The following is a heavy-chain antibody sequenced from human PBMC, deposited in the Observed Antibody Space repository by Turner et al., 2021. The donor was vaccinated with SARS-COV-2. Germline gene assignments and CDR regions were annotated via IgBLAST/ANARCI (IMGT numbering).Heavy chain of an antibody. CDR3: AGAYDYLYK. CDR1: GFPFSDYY. D-gene: IGHD3-16*01. J-gene: IGHJ4*02. Sequence: QVQLVESGGGLVNPGGSLRLSCAAYGFPFSDYYMIWIRQAPGKGLEGVSYISSSSSYTNYADSVKGRFTISRDNAKNSLYLQMNSLRAEDTAVYYCAGAYDYLYKWGQGTLVTVSS. CDR2: ISSSSSYT. V-gene: IGHV3-11*06.